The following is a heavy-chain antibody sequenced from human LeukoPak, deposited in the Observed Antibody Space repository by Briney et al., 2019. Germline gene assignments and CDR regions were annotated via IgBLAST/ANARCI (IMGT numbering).Heavy chain of an antibody. D-gene: IGHD2-2*02. CDR1: GGSISSSTYY. CDR2: IYYGGST. CDR3: ARDGKYCSSTSCYSYYYYMDV. Sequence: SETLSLTCTVSGGSISSSTYYWGWIRQPPGKGLEWIGSIYYGGSTYYNSSLKSRVTISVDISKNQFSLKVSSVTAADTAVYYCARDGKYCSSTSCYSYYYYMDVWGKGTTVTVSS. J-gene: IGHJ6*03. V-gene: IGHV4-39*07.